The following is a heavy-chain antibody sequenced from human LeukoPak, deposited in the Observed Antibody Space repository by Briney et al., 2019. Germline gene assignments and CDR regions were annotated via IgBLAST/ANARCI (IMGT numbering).Heavy chain of an antibody. CDR2: ISYDGSNK. Sequence: GRSLRLSCAASGFTFSSYGMHWVRQAPGKGLEWVAVISYDGSNKYYADSVKGRFTISRDNSKNTLYLQMNSLRAEDTAVYYCAMYGDYDYWGQGTLVTVSS. J-gene: IGHJ4*02. CDR1: GFTFSSYG. CDR3: AMYGDYDY. V-gene: IGHV3-30*19. D-gene: IGHD4-17*01.